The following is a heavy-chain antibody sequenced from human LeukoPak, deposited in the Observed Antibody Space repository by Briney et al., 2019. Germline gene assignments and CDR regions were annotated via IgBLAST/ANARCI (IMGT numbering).Heavy chain of an antibody. CDR1: GDSVSSNSAA. CDR3: AQSYSARLGPESYYYFYVDV. V-gene: IGHV6-1*01. D-gene: IGHD3-16*01. CDR2: TYYRSKWYY. Sequence: SQTLSLTCAISGDSVSSNSAAWNWIRQSPSRGLEWLGRTYYRSKWYYDYATSVKGRITINPDTSKNQFSLQLSSVTSEDTAVYYCAQSYSARLGPESYYYFYVDVWGKGTMITVSS. J-gene: IGHJ6*03.